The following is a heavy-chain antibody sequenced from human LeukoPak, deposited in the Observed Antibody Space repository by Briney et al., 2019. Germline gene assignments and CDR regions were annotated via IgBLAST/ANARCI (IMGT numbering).Heavy chain of an antibody. CDR2: IKQDGSEK. V-gene: IGHV3-7*01. CDR3: AKAYGGNSAWYFDL. CDR1: GFTFSNYW. J-gene: IGHJ2*01. D-gene: IGHD4-23*01. Sequence: GGSLRLSCAASGFTFSNYWMTWVRQAPGKGLEWVADIKQDGSEKLYVNPVRGRFTISRDNAKISLFLEMNSLRAEDTAVYYCAKAYGGNSAWYFDLWGRGTLVTVSS.